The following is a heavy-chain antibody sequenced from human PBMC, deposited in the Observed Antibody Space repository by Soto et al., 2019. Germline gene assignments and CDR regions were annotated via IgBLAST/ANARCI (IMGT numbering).Heavy chain of an antibody. D-gene: IGHD3-22*01. CDR3: ARIPYDSSGYYYFFDY. V-gene: IGHV4-39*01. Sequence: SETLSLTCTVSGGSISSSSYYWGWIRQPPGKGLEWIGSIYYSGSTYYNPSLKSRVTISVDTSKNQFSLKLSSVTAADTAVYYCARIPYDSSGYYYFFDYWGQGTLVTVSS. CDR2: IYYSGST. CDR1: GGSISSSSYY. J-gene: IGHJ4*02.